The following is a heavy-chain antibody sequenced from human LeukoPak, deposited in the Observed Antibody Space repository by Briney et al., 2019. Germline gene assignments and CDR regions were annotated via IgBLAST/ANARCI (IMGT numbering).Heavy chain of an antibody. CDR2: ISSGSSTI. Sequence: PGGSLRLAYAASSFIFTTYSINSVRQAPGKGLEWLSYISSGSSTIYYADSVKGRFTISRDNARNSLYLQMNGLRAEDTAVYYCERVTVGDTADYFDYWGQGTLVTVSS. J-gene: IGHJ4*02. CDR1: SFIFTTYS. CDR3: ERVTVGDTADYFDY. V-gene: IGHV3-48*01. D-gene: IGHD1-26*01.